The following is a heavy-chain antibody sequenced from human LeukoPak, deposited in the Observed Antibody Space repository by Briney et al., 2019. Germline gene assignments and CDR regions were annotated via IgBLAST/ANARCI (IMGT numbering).Heavy chain of an antibody. CDR2: ISWNSGSI. CDR3: AKAADYYDSAADY. V-gene: IGHV3-9*01. Sequence: GGSLRLSCAASGFTFDDYAMHWVRQAPGKGLEWVSGISWNSGSIGYADSVKGRFTISRDNAKNSLYLQMNSLRAEDTALYYCAKAADYYDSAADYWGQGTLVTVSS. CDR1: GFTFDDYA. J-gene: IGHJ4*02. D-gene: IGHD3-22*01.